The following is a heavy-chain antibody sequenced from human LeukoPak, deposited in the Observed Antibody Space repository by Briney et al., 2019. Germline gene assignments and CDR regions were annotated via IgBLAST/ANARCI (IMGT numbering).Heavy chain of an antibody. CDR2: INPNSGGT. Sequence: GASVKVSCKASGYTFTGYYMHGVRQAPGQGLEWMGRINPNSGGTNYAQKFQGRVTMTRDTSISTAYMELSRLRSDDTAVYYCARSAITMVRGVINWFDPWGQGTLVTVSS. CDR3: ARSAITMVRGVINWFDP. V-gene: IGHV1-2*06. J-gene: IGHJ5*02. CDR1: GYTFTGYY. D-gene: IGHD3-10*01.